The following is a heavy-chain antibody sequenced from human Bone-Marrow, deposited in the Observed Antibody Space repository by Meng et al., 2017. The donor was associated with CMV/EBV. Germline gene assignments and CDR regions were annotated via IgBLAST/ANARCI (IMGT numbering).Heavy chain of an antibody. V-gene: IGHV3-73*01. CDR2: IRSKANSYAT. CDR1: GFTFSGSA. J-gene: IGHJ4*02. Sequence: GGSLRLSCAASGFTFSGSAMHWVRQASGKGLEWVGRIRSKANSYATAYAASVKGRFTISRDDSKNTAYLQMNSLKTEDTAVYYCTSMGVVVVPAAIGGYYFDYWGQGTLVTVPS. D-gene: IGHD2-2*02. CDR3: TSMGVVVVPAAIGGYYFDY.